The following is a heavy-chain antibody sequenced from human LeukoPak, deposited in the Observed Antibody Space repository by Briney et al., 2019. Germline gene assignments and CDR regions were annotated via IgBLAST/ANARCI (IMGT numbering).Heavy chain of an antibody. J-gene: IGHJ3*02. D-gene: IGHD2-15*01. CDR2: IYHSGST. CDR1: GYSISSGYY. Sequence: PSETLSLTCTVSGYSISSGYYWGWIRQPPGKGLEWIGSIYHSGSTYYNPSLKSRVTISVGTSKNQFSLKLSSVTAADTAVYYCARSVALYAFDTWGQGTMVTVSS. CDR3: ARSVALYAFDT. V-gene: IGHV4-38-2*02.